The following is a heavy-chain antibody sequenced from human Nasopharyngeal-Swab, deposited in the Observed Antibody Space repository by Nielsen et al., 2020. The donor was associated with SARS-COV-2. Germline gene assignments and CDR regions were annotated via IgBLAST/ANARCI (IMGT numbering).Heavy chain of an antibody. CDR2: ISSSSSYI. Sequence: GESLKISCAASGFTFSSFTMNWVRQAPGKGLEWVSSISSSSSYIYYADSVKGRFTVSRDNAKNSLYLQMNSLRAEDTAVYYCARASSPVTHGMDVWGQGTTVTVPS. J-gene: IGHJ6*02. V-gene: IGHV3-21*01. D-gene: IGHD6-6*01. CDR3: ARASSPVTHGMDV. CDR1: GFTFSSFT.